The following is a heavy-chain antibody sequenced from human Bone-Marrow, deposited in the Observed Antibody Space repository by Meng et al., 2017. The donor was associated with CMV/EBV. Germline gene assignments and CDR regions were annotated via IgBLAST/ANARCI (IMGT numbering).Heavy chain of an antibody. CDR1: GYTFTSYG. V-gene: IGHV1-18*01. CDR2: ISAYNGNT. D-gene: IGHD3-3*01. CDR3: ARGEGRITIFGLVIKGPLAY. Sequence: ASVKVSCKASGYTFTSYGISWVRQAPGQGLEWMGWISAYNGNTNYAQKLQGRVTMTTDTSTSTAYMELRSLRSDDTAVYYCARGEGRITIFGLVIKGPLAYWGQGTLVTVSS. J-gene: IGHJ4*02.